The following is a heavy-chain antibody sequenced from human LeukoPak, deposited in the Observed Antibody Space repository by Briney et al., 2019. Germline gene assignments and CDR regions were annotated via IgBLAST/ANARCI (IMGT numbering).Heavy chain of an antibody. CDR2: INHSGST. J-gene: IGHJ4*02. Sequence: SETLSLTCAVYGGSFSGYYWSWIRQPPGKGLEWIGEINHSGSTNYNPSLKSRVTISVDTSKNQFSLKLSSVTAADTAVYCCARIVYYDSRGYFYHFDYWGQGTLVTVSS. V-gene: IGHV4-34*01. CDR3: ARIVYYDSRGYFYHFDY. CDR1: GGSFSGYY. D-gene: IGHD3-22*01.